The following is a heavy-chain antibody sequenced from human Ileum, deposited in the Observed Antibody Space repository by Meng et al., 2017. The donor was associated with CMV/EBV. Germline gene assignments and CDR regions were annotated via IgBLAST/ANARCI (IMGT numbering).Heavy chain of an antibody. D-gene: IGHD3-3*01. CDR3: ARANTVLRFLEWLSDFDY. CDR2: IYYSGST. Sequence: GSLRLSCTVSGGSISSSSYYWGWIRQPPGKGLEWIGSIYYSGSTYYNPSLKSRVTISVDTSKNQFSLKLSSVTAADTAVYYCARANTVLRFLEWLSDFDYWGQGTLVTVSS. J-gene: IGHJ4*02. CDR1: GGSISSSSYY. V-gene: IGHV4-39*07.